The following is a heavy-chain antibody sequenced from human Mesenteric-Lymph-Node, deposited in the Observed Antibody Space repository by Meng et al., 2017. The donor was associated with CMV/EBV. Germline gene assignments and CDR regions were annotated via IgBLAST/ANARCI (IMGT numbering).Heavy chain of an antibody. V-gene: IGHV4-34*01. J-gene: IGHJ4*02. CDR3: AAAMTQPGAFDY. CDR1: GGSVSGYY. CDR2: INHSGST. Sequence: TCAVYGGSVSGYYWSWIRQTPGKGLEWIGEINHSGSTNYNPSLKSRVTISVDTSKNQFSLKLSSVTAADTAVYYCAAAMTQPGAFDYWGQGTLVTVSS. D-gene: IGHD2-2*01.